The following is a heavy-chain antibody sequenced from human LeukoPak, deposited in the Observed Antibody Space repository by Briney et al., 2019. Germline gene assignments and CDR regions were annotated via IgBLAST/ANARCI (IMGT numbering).Heavy chain of an antibody. V-gene: IGHV3-9*01. D-gene: IGHD1-26*01. Sequence: GGSLRLSCAASGFTFDDYAMRWVRQAPGKGLEWVSGISWNSGSIGYADSVKGRFTISRDNAKNSLYLQLNSLRAEDTALYYCAKEWDDAFDIWGQGTMVTVSS. J-gene: IGHJ3*02. CDR2: ISWNSGSI. CDR3: AKEWDDAFDI. CDR1: GFTFDDYA.